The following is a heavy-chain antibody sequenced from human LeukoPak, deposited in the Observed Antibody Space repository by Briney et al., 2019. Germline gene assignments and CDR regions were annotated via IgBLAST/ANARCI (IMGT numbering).Heavy chain of an antibody. D-gene: IGHD6-13*01. J-gene: IGHJ4*02. CDR1: GFTFSSYW. V-gene: IGHV3-7*01. Sequence: PGGSLRLSCAASGFTFSSYWMSWVRQAPGKGLEWVASIKKDGSEKYYVDSLKGRFTISRDDAKNSLFLQMNSLRVEDTAVYYCAREGIGEQLESFDYWGQGTLVTVSS. CDR3: AREGIGEQLESFDY. CDR2: IKKDGSEK.